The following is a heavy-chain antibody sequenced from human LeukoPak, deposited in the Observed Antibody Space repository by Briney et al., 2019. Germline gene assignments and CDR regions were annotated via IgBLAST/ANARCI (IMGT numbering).Heavy chain of an antibody. CDR2: ISAYNGNT. CDR1: GYTFTSYG. D-gene: IGHD3-3*01. Sequence: ASVKVSCKASGYTFTSYGISWVRQAPGQGLEWMGWISAYNGNTNYAQKLQGRVTMTTDTSTSTAYMELSSLRSEDTAVYYCARLLNQPRFGGEPYYYYMDVWGKGTTVTVSS. J-gene: IGHJ6*03. CDR3: ARLLNQPRFGGEPYYYYMDV. V-gene: IGHV1-18*01.